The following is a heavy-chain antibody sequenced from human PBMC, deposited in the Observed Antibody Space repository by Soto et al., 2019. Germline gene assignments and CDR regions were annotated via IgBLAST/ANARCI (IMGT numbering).Heavy chain of an antibody. Sequence: QVQLQESDPGLVKPSETLSLTCAVSGASISNNNWWTWVRQPPGKGLEWIGEMFHDGASNYNPSRTSRVCISIDTSKSLFSLTLTSVNAADTAMYYCACCGHSSKSAKWGQGTLVTVSS. V-gene: IGHV4-4*02. CDR2: MFHDGAS. CDR3: ACCGHSSKSAK. J-gene: IGHJ4*02. CDR1: GASISNNNW. D-gene: IGHD2-21*01.